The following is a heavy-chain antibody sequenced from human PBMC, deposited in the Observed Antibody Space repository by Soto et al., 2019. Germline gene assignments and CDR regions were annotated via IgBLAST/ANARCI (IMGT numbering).Heavy chain of an antibody. J-gene: IGHJ6*02. CDR3: ARDLRGAGTSGYYSMDV. CDR2: IYYSGST. CDR1: GDSIRSYY. V-gene: IGHV4-59*01. Sequence: SETLSLTCSVSGDSIRSYYWSWIRQPPGKGLEWIGYIYYSGSTTYSPSLKSRVTISVDRSKNQFSLELTSATAADTAVYYCARDLRGAGTSGYYSMDVWGQGTTVTVSS. D-gene: IGHD6-19*01.